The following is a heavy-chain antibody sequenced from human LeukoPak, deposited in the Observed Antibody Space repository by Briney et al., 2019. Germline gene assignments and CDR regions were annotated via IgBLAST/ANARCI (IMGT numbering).Heavy chain of an antibody. D-gene: IGHD1-1*01. CDR1: GGSISRSYHY. Sequence: SETLSLTCIVSGGSISRSYHYWGWIRQPPGKGLEWIGSIYDSGSTYYNPSLKSRVTIFVDTSKNQFSLKLNSVTAADTAVYYCARHGGEDNDHNWFDPWGQGALVTVSS. V-gene: IGHV4-39*01. J-gene: IGHJ5*02. CDR3: ARHGGEDNDHNWFDP. CDR2: IYDSGST.